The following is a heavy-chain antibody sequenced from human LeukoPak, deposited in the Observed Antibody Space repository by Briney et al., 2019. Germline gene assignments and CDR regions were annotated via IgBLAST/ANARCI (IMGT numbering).Heavy chain of an antibody. CDR3: ARGPVATTTGDWFDP. CDR1: GYTFTSYG. V-gene: IGHV7-4-1*02. D-gene: IGHD5-12*01. CDR2: INTNTGNP. Sequence: ASVKVSCTASGYTFTSYGISWVRQAPGQGLEWMGWINTNTGNPTYAQGFTGRFVFSLDTSVSTAYLQISSLKAEDTAVYYCARGPVATTTGDWFDPWGQGTLVTVSS. J-gene: IGHJ5*02.